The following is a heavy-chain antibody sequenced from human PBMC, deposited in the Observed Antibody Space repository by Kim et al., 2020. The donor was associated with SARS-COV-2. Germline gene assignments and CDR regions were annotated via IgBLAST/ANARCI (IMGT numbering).Heavy chain of an antibody. CDR1: GGTFSSYA. CDR2: IIPIFGTA. D-gene: IGHD3-9*01. V-gene: IGHV1-69*13. Sequence: SVKVSCKASGGTFSSYAISWVRQAPGQGLEWMGGIIPIFGTANYAQKFQGRVTITADESTSTAYMELSSLRSEDTAVYYCARAKYWYFDWLLYGPSYYYYGMDIWGQGATVTVFS. CDR3: ARAKYWYFDWLLYGPSYYYYGMDI. J-gene: IGHJ6*02.